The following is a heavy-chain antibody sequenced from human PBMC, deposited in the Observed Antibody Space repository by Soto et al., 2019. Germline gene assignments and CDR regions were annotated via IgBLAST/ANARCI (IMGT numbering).Heavy chain of an antibody. CDR2: IIPIFGTA. J-gene: IGHJ4*02. V-gene: IGHV1-69*01. Sequence: QVQLVQSGAAVKKPGSSVKVSCKASGGTFSSYSINWVRHAPGQGLEWMGEIIPIFGTANYAQKFPGRVTIAADESTSTASTALSSLRSEETAVYYCARYGGSHCGGIASWGQATVVSVSS. CDR1: GGTFSSYS. D-gene: IGHD1-26*01. CDR3: ARYGGSHCGGIAS.